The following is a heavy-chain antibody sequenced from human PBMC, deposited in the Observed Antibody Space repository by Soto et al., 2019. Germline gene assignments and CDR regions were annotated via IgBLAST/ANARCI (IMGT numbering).Heavy chain of an antibody. CDR2: ISGSGGST. CDR3: AKDRLNDVGDTATANDAFDI. CDR1: GFTFSSYA. J-gene: IGHJ3*02. Sequence: GGSLRLSCAASGFTFSSYAMSWVRQAPGKGLEWVSAISGSGGSTYYADSVKGRFTISRDNSKNTLYLQMNSLRAEDTAVYYCAKDRLNDVGDTATANDAFDIWGQGTMVTVSS. D-gene: IGHD5-18*01. V-gene: IGHV3-23*01.